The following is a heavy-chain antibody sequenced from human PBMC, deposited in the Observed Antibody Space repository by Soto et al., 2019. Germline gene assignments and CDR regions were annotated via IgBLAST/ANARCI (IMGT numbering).Heavy chain of an antibody. CDR1: NGSVSSGTYS. Sequence: PSETLSLTCTVSNGSVSSGTYSWSWVRQPPRKGLEWIGYIYYSGTTYYTPSLKSRLTMSMDRANDHFSLNLTSVTAADTAVYFCARGHYYYGMDVWGQGITVTVS. V-gene: IGHV4-30-2*01. CDR2: IYYSGTT. J-gene: IGHJ6*02. CDR3: ARGHYYYGMDV.